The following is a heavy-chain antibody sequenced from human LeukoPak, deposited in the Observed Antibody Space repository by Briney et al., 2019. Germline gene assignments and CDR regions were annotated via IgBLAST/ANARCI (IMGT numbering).Heavy chain of an antibody. Sequence: PEGSLRLSCAASGFTFSSYAMHWVRQAPGKGLEYVSAISSNGGSTYYANSVKGRFTIFRDNSKNTLYLQMGSLRAEDMAVYYCARERVPSGPTAMGYWGQGTLVTVSS. V-gene: IGHV3-64*01. J-gene: IGHJ4*02. D-gene: IGHD5-18*01. CDR3: ARERVPSGPTAMGY. CDR1: GFTFSSYA. CDR2: ISSNGGST.